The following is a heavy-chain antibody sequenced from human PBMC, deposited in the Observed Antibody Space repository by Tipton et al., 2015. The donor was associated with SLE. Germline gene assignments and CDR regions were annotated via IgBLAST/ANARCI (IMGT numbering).Heavy chain of an antibody. CDR1: GGSFSGYY. CDR2: ISHSGST. V-gene: IGHV4-34*01. Sequence: TLSLTCAVYGGSFSGYYWSWIRQSPGKGLEWIGEISHSGSTNYNPSLKSRVTISVDTSKNQFSLRLSSVTAADTAVYYCARGYCSGGSCSYWYFDLWGRGTLVTVSS. CDR3: ARGYCSGGSCSYWYFDL. D-gene: IGHD2-15*01. J-gene: IGHJ2*01.